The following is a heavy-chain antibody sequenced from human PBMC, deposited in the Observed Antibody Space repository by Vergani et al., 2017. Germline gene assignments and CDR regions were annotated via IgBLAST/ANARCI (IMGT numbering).Heavy chain of an antibody. CDR3: ASDTHSGQRGYR. J-gene: IGHJ5*02. CDR2: IHYSENT. D-gene: IGHD6-19*01. CDR1: FDSIRNLY. Sequence: QVQLQESGPGLVKSSETLSLTCSVSFDSIRNLYCNWIRQPPGKGLEWIGSIHYSENTNYNPTLKTRVTISVDTSKNQFSLTLTSLTAAATAVYYCASDTHSGQRGYRWGQGILVTV. V-gene: IGHV4-59*11.